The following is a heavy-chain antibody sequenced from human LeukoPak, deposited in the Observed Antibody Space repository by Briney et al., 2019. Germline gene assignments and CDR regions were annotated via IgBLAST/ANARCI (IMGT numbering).Heavy chain of an antibody. CDR2: INHSGST. CDR1: GDSISSSSYY. D-gene: IGHD6-13*01. CDR3: ARGRRRAIAAAGTIDY. J-gene: IGHJ4*02. Sequence: SETLSLTCTVSGDSISSSSYYWGWIRQPPGRGLEWIGEINHSGSTNYNPSLKSRVTISVDTSKNQFSLKLSSVTAADTAVYYCARGRRRAIAAAGTIDYWGQGTLVTVSS. V-gene: IGHV4-39*07.